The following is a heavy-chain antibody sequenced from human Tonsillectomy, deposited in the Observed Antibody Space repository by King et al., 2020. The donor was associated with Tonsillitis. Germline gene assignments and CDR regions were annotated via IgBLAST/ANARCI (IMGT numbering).Heavy chain of an antibody. CDR2: ISYDGSNK. D-gene: IGHD6-19*01. J-gene: IGHJ4*02. Sequence: VQLVESGGGVVQPGRSLRLSCAASGFTFSSYGMHWVRQAPGKGLEWVAVISYDGSNKYYADSVKGRFTISRDNSKNTLYLQMNSLRPEDTAVYYCAKDHSSGWYSGYDYWVQGTLVSVSS. CDR3: AKDHSSGWYSGYDY. CDR1: GFTFSSYG. V-gene: IGHV3-30*18.